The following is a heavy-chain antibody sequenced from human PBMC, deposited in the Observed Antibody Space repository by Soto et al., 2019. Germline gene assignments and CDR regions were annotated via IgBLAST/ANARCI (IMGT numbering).Heavy chain of an antibody. Sequence: VQLVESGGGVVQPGRSLRLSCAASGSTFSNYGMHWVRQAPGKGPEWVAVIWYDGSNKYYEESVKGRFSISRDNSKNTLYLDINSLRTEDTAVYYCARDGGSHGPSYFDSWGQGSLVIVSS. CDR2: IWYDGSNK. J-gene: IGHJ4*02. V-gene: IGHV3-33*01. CDR3: ARDGGSHGPSYFDS. D-gene: IGHD3-16*01. CDR1: GSTFSNYG.